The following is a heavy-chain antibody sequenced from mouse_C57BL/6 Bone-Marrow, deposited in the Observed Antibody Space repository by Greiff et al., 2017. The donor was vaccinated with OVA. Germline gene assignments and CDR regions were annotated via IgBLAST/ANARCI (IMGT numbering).Heavy chain of an antibody. CDR3: ARSSGVGSSYVRGDY. D-gene: IGHD1-1*01. V-gene: IGHV1-42*01. CDR1: GYSFTGYY. J-gene: IGHJ2*01. CDR2: INPSTGGT. Sequence: EVQLQQSGPELVKPGASVKISCKASGYSFTGYYMNWVKQSPEKSLEWIGEINPSTGGTTYNQKFKAKATLTVDKSSSTAYMQLKSLTSEDSAVYYCARSSGVGSSYVRGDYWGQGTTLTVSS.